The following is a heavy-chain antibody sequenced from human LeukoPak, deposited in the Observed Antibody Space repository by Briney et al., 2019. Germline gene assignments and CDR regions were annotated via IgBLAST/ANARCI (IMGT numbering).Heavy chain of an antibody. CDR3: ARLWLVHDALDI. D-gene: IGHD6-19*01. CDR2: ISSSGSTI. Sequence: GGSLRLSCAASGFTFSSYEMNWVRQAPGKGLEWVSYISSSGSTIYYADSVKGRFTISRDNAKNSLYLQMNSLRAEDTAVYYCARLWLVHDALDIWGQGTIVTVSS. V-gene: IGHV3-48*03. CDR1: GFTFSSYE. J-gene: IGHJ3*02.